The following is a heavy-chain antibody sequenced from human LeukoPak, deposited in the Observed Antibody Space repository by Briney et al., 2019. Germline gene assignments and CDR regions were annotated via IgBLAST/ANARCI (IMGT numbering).Heavy chain of an antibody. CDR3: VRKNRDFNAAFDI. V-gene: IGHV3-53*01. CDR1: GFTVSNND. D-gene: IGHD1-14*01. Sequence: GGSLRLSCTASGFTVSNNDMSWVRQAPGKGLEWVSISYSDTNTNYADSVKGRFTISRDTSQNTLSLQMNSLRAEDMAVYYCVRKNRDFNAAFDIWGQGTVVTVSS. J-gene: IGHJ3*02. CDR2: SYSDTNT.